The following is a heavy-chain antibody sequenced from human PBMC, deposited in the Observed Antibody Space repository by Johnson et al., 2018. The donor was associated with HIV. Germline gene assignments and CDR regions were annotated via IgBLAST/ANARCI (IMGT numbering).Heavy chain of an antibody. V-gene: IGHV3-11*04. Sequence: QMLLVESGGGLVKPGGSLRLSCAASGFTFSDYDMSWIRQAPGQGLEWVSFISSSGSTIYYADSVKGRFTISRDNTKNSVYLQMNSPTAEDTAVYYCARDGEYCSGGSCSDAFDIWGQGTMVTVSS. J-gene: IGHJ3*02. CDR1: GFTFSDYD. CDR2: ISSSGSTI. CDR3: ARDGEYCSGGSCSDAFDI. D-gene: IGHD2-15*01.